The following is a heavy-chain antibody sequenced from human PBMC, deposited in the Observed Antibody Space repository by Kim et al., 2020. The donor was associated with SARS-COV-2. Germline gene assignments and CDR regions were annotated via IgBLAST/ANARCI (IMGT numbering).Heavy chain of an antibody. CDR2: ISAYNGNT. CDR1: GYTFTSYG. Sequence: ASVKVSCKASGYTFTSYGISWVRQAPGQGLEWMGWISAYNGNTNYAQKLQGRVTMTTDTSTSTAYMELRSLRSDDTAVYYCARGTPYSNPHYYYYGMDVWGQGTTVTVSS. J-gene: IGHJ6*02. CDR3: ARGTPYSNPHYYYYGMDV. D-gene: IGHD4-4*01. V-gene: IGHV1-18*01.